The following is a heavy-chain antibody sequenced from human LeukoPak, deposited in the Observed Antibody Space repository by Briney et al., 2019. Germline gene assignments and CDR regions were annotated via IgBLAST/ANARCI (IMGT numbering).Heavy chain of an antibody. CDR3: ARDRPTVGRLKGDY. CDR2: IRQDGGEM. D-gene: IGHD1-1*01. CDR1: GFTFSRYW. V-gene: IGHV3-7*01. J-gene: IGHJ4*02. Sequence: QSGGSLRLSCAASGFTFSRYWMSWVRQAPGKGLEWVANIRQDGGEMYYVASVRGRFTISRDNAKNSLHLQMSGLRAEDTAIYYCARDRPTVGRLKGDYWGQGTLVTVSS.